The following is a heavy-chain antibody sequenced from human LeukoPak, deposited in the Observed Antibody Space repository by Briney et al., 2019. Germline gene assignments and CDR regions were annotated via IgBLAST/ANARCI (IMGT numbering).Heavy chain of an antibody. CDR2: IYYSGST. D-gene: IGHD2-15*01. V-gene: IGHV4-31*03. J-gene: IGHJ4*02. CDR3: ARGRNCSGGSCRKLYFDY. Sequence: SQTLSLTCTVSDGSISSGGYYWSWIRQHPGKGLEWIGFIYYSGSTYYNPSLKSRVTISVDTSKNQFSLKLSSVTAADTAVYYCARGRNCSGGSCRKLYFDYWGQGALVTVSS. CDR1: DGSISSGGYY.